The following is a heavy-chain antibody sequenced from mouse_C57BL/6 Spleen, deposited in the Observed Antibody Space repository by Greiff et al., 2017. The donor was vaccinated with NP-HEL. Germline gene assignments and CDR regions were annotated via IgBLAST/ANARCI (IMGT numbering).Heavy chain of an antibody. CDR2: IWSGGST. Sequence: VQRVESGPGLVQPSQSLSITCTVSGFSLTSYGVHWVRQSPGKGLEWLGVIWSGGSTDYNAAFISRLSISKDNSKSQVFFKMNSLQADDTAIYYCARWDYYGSSYWYFDVWGTGTTVTVSS. V-gene: IGHV2-2*01. CDR1: GFSLTSYG. D-gene: IGHD1-1*01. J-gene: IGHJ1*03. CDR3: ARWDYYGSSYWYFDV.